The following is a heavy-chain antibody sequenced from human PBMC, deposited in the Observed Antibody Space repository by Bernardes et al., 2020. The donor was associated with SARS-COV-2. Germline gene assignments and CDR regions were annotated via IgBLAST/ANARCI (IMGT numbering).Heavy chain of an antibody. CDR2: LYSDDTT. CDR1: GFTVSSTY. CDR3: ARGGLSSGLSALYYFDY. J-gene: IGHJ4*02. D-gene: IGHD6-19*01. V-gene: IGHV3-53*01. Sequence: GWSLRLSCAASGFTVSSTYMSWVRQAPGKGLEWVSLLYSDDTTYFADSVKGRFTISRDNSKNTLYLQMNSLRAEDTAVYYCARGGLSSGLSALYYFDYWGQGTLVTVSS.